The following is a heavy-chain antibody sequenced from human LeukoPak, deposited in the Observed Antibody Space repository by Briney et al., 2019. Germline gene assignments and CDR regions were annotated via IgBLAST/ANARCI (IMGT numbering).Heavy chain of an antibody. D-gene: IGHD2-2*01. J-gene: IGHJ5*02. CDR2: IYYSGST. V-gene: IGHV4-59*01. CDR3: ARAPAVVPAAPTNPGGNCFDH. CDR1: GGSISSYY. Sequence: PSETLSLTCTVSGGSISSYYWSWIRQPPGKGLEWIGYIYYSGSTNYNPSLTSRGTISVDTYKKQFSLKLSSVTAADTAVYYCARAPAVVPAAPTNPGGNCFDHWGQGTLVTVSS.